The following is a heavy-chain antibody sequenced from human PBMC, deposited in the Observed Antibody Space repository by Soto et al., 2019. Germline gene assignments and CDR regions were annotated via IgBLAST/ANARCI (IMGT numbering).Heavy chain of an antibody. V-gene: IGHV3-30*03. Sequence: QVQLVESEGGVVQPGRSLRLSCAASGFTFSNYGMHWVRQAPGKGLEWVTVISYDGNVAYYADSVKGRFTRSRDNSKNTLYLPMNSLRTEDPAVYYCAIEGPIAHWYFDSWGQGTLVTVSS. J-gene: IGHJ4*02. CDR2: ISYDGNVA. D-gene: IGHD1-1*01. CDR1: GFTFSNYG. CDR3: AIEGPIAHWYFDS.